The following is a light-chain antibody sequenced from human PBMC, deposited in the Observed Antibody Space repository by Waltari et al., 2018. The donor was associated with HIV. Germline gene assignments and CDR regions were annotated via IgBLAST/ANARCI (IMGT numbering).Light chain of an antibody. CDR3: SSDASESTVV. CDR1: SSDVGGYNL. CDR2: QVS. Sequence: QSALTQPASVSGSPGQSITISCTGTSSDVGGYNLVSWYQQHTGKAPKLIIFQVSKRPSGVSNRVSGSKSANTASLTISGLQAEDGGDYHCSSDASESTVVFGGGTKVTVL. J-gene: IGLJ2*01. V-gene: IGLV2-23*02.